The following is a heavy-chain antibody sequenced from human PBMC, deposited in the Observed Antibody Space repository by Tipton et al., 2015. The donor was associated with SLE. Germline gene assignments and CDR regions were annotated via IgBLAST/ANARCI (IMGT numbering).Heavy chain of an antibody. CDR1: GGSISSYY. J-gene: IGHJ3*02. D-gene: IGHD3-10*01. CDR3: ARGGQRRGAFDI. Sequence: TLSLTCTVSGGSISSYYWSWIRQPPGKGLEWIGYIYYSGSTNYNPSLKSRVTISVDTSKNQFSLKLSSVTAADTAVYYCARGGQRRGAFDIWGQGTMVTVSS. V-gene: IGHV4-59*12. CDR2: IYYSGST.